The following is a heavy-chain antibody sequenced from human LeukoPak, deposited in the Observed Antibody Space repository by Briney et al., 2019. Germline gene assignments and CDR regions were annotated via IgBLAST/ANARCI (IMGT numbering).Heavy chain of an antibody. J-gene: IGHJ5*01. V-gene: IGHV3-23*01. D-gene: IGHD6-13*01. Sequence: PGGSLRLSCAASGFTFSSYGMSWVRQAPGKGLEWVSGISGSGGSTYYADSVKGRFTVSRDNSMDTLYLQMNSLRAEDTAVYYCAKDSDELIVATYNWFDSWGQGTLVTVSS. CDR2: ISGSGGST. CDR3: AKDSDELIVATYNWFDS. CDR1: GFTFSSYG.